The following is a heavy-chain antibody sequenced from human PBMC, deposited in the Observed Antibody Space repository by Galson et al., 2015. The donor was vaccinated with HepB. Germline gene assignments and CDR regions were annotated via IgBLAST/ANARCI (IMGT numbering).Heavy chain of an antibody. CDR2: ISSSSSYI. J-gene: IGHJ4*02. CDR1: GFTFSSYS. V-gene: IGHV3-21*01. D-gene: IGHD6-6*01. CDR3: AKTRYSRSSDEADFDY. Sequence: SLRLSCAASGFTFSSYSMNWVRQAPGKGLEWVSSISSSSSYIYYADSVKGRFTISRDNSKNTLYLEMNSLRAEGAAVFYCAKTRYSRSSDEADFDYWGQGTLVTVSS.